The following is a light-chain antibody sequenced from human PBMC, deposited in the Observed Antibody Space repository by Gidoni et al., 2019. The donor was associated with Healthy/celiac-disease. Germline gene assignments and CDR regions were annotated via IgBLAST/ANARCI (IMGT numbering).Light chain of an antibody. CDR2: ASS. J-gene: IGKJ4*01. CDR1: QGIRND. Sequence: DIPMTQSPSSLSAPVVDRVTITCRASQGIRNDLGWYQQKPGKAPKRLIYASSSLQSGVPSRFIGSGAGTEFTLTISILQPEDFATYYCLQQNSYPPTFGGGTKVEIK. V-gene: IGKV1-17*01. CDR3: LQQNSYPPT.